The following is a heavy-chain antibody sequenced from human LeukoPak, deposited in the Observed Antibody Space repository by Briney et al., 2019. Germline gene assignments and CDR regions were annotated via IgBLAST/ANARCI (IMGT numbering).Heavy chain of an antibody. Sequence: GASVKVSCKASGGTFSSYAISWVRQAPGQGLEWMGGIIPIFGTANYAQKFQGRVTITADKSTSTAYMELSSLRSEDTAVYYCAIAYYYDSSGSEPYYYYYYMDVWGKGTTVTVSS. V-gene: IGHV1-69*06. D-gene: IGHD3-22*01. CDR1: GGTFSSYA. CDR2: IIPIFGTA. J-gene: IGHJ6*03. CDR3: AIAYYYDSSGSEPYYYYYYMDV.